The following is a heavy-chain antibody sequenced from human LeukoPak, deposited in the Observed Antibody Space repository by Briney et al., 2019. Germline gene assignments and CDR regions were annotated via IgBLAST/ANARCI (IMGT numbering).Heavy chain of an antibody. V-gene: IGHV1-18*04. Sequence: GASVKVSCKASGYTFTSYGISWVRQAPGQGLEWMGWISAYNGNTNHAQKLQGRVTMTTDTSTSTAYMELRSLRSDDTAVYYCARVRGGYCSSTSCYLGYWGQGTLVTVSS. CDR2: ISAYNGNT. D-gene: IGHD2-2*01. CDR1: GYTFTSYG. CDR3: ARVRGGYCSSTSCYLGY. J-gene: IGHJ4*02.